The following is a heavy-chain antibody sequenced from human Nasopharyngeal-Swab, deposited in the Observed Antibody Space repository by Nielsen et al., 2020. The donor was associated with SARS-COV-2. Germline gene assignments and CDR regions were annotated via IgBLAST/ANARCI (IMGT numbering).Heavy chain of an antibody. V-gene: IGHV4-39*07. Sequence: WIPQPPGKGLEWIGSIYYSGSTYYNPSLKSRVTISVDTSKNQFSLKLSSVTVADTAVYYCARDRNFVWNGAVGLDYWGQGTLVTVSS. J-gene: IGHJ4*02. CDR2: IYYSGST. D-gene: IGHD1-1*01. CDR3: ARDRNFVWNGAVGLDY.